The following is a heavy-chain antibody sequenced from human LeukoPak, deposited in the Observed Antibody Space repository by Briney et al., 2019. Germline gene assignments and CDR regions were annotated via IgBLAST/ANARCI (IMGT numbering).Heavy chain of an antibody. D-gene: IGHD1-14*01. V-gene: IGHV3-23*01. J-gene: IGHJ3*02. CDR2: ISPSGGST. CDR1: GSTLKSYT. CDR3: AKGKVNHDGAFDI. Sequence: GGSLRLSCAASGSTLKSYTMTWFRQPPGKGLECVSVISPSGGSTYYADSVKGRFTISRDNSKTMIYLQMNSLRAEDTAVYYCAKGKVNHDGAFDIWGLGTMVIVS.